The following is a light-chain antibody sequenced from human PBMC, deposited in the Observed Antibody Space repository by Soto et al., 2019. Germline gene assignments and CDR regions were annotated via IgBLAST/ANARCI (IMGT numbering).Light chain of an antibody. J-gene: IGKJ4*01. Sequence: EIVMTQSPVTLSVSPGERVTLSCRASQNVNINLAWCQQRPGQAPRVLIYGASNRASGIPDRFSGSGSGTDFTLTISSLEPDDFALYYCQQYKDWPPLTFGGGTRVEIK. CDR2: GAS. CDR3: QQYKDWPPLT. CDR1: QNVNIN. V-gene: IGKV3D-15*01.